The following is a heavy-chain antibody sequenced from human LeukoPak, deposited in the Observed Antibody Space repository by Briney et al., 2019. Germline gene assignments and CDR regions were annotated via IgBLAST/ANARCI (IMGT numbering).Heavy chain of an antibody. D-gene: IGHD3-10*01. CDR2: IYYSGST. CDR1: DGSVSSGDYY. Sequence: PSETLSLTCTVSDGSVSSGDYYWSWIRQPPGKGLEWIGYIYYSGSTYYNPFLKSRVSISVDTSKNQFSLKLSSVTAADTAVYYCASRYYGRRSFDIWGQGTMVTVSS. V-gene: IGHV4-30-4*08. CDR3: ASRYYGRRSFDI. J-gene: IGHJ3*02.